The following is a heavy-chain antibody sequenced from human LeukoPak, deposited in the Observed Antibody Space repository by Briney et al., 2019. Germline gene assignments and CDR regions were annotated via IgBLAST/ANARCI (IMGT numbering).Heavy chain of an antibody. J-gene: IGHJ6*03. V-gene: IGHV4-34*01. CDR3: ARLVYDSSGYYGGYYYYYMDV. CDR2: INHSGST. CDR1: GGSFSGYY. Sequence: PSETLSLTCAVYGGSFSGYYWSWIRQPPGKGLEWIGEINHSGSTNYNPSLKSRVTISVNTSKNQFSLKLSSVTAADTAVYYCARLVYDSSGYYGGYYYYYMDVWGKGTTVTVSS. D-gene: IGHD3-22*01.